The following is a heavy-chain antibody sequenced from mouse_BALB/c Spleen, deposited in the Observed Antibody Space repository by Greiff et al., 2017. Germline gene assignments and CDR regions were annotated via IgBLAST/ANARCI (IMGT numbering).Heavy chain of an antibody. Sequence: VQLKESGPSLVKPSQTLSLTCSVTGDSITSGYWNWIRKFPGNKLEYMGYISYSGSTYYNPSLKSRISITRDTSKNQYYLQLNSVTTEDTATYYCARYNYYGSSYVFDYWGQGTTLTVSS. D-gene: IGHD1-1*01. V-gene: IGHV3-8*02. CDR2: ISYSGST. J-gene: IGHJ2*01. CDR1: GDSITSGY. CDR3: ARYNYYGSSYVFDY.